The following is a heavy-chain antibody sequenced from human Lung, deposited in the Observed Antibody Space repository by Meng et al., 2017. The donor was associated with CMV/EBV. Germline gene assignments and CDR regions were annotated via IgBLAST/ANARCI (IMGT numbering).Heavy chain of an antibody. CDR1: GGTFSSYA. CDR3: ARTLGSTRFYFYNALDV. CDR2: IIPIFGTT. J-gene: IGHJ6*02. D-gene: IGHD1-7*01. Sequence: SXXVSXKASGGTFSSYAISWVRQAPGQGLEWMGGIIPIFGTTNYAQNFQGRLTITTDESTSTAYMELGSLRSEDTAVYYCARTLGSTRFYFYNALDVWGQGTTVTVSS. V-gene: IGHV1-69*05.